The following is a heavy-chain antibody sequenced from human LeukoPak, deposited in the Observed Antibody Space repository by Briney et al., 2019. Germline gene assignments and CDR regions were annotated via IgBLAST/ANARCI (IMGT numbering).Heavy chain of an antibody. J-gene: IGHJ4*02. CDR2: IYHSGST. D-gene: IGHD2-15*01. V-gene: IGHV4-39*07. Sequence: PSETLSLTCTVSGGSISSSSYYWGWIRQPPGKGLEWIGSIYHSGSTYYNPSLKSRVTISVDTSKNQFSLKLSSVTAADTAVYYCARSGEGGGYYFDYWGQGTLVNVSS. CDR3: ARSGEGGGYYFDY. CDR1: GGSISSSSYY.